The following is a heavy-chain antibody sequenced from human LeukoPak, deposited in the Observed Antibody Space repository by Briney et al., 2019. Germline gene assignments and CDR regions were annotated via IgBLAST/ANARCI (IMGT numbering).Heavy chain of an antibody. V-gene: IGHV4-4*02. J-gene: IGHJ4*02. D-gene: IGHD5-18*01. CDR2: IYHSGST. Sequence: SGTLSLTCAVSGGSISSSNWWSWVRQPPGKGLEWIGEIYHSGSTYYNPSLKSRVTISVDRSKNQFSLKLSSVTAADTAVYYCARGEMDTAMVTLGFDYWGQGTLVTVSS. CDR1: GGSISSSNW. CDR3: ARGEMDTAMVTLGFDY.